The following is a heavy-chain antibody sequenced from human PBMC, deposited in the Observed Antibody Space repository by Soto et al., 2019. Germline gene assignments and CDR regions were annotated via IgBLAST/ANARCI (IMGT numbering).Heavy chain of an antibody. V-gene: IGHV3-30-3*01. CDR3: AREDFASRPPPYYYYGMDV. CDR1: GFTFRTSA. CDR2: VSYDGSLK. D-gene: IGHD6-6*01. J-gene: IGHJ6*02. Sequence: VQLVESGGGMVQPGRSLTLSCAASGFTFRTSAIHWVRQAPGKGLQWVAFVSYDGSLKYYADSVKGRFTISRDNSKNTVLLQMNNLRPEDTAVYYCAREDFASRPPPYYYYGMDVWGRGTTVTVSS.